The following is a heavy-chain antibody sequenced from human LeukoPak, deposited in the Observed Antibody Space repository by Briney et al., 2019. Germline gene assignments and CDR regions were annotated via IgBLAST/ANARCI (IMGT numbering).Heavy chain of an antibody. CDR3: ARGGSSWYLPFDY. Sequence: GGSLRLSCAASGFTFSSYWMHWVRQAPGKGLVWVSRINSAGSSTSYADSVKGRFTISRDNAKNTLYLQMNSLRAEDTAVYYCARGGSSWYLPFDYWGQGILVTVSS. D-gene: IGHD6-13*01. J-gene: IGHJ4*02. CDR2: INSAGSST. V-gene: IGHV3-74*01. CDR1: GFTFSSYW.